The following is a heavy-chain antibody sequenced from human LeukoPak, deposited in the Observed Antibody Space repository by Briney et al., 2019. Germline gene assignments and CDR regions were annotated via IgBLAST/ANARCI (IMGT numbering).Heavy chain of an antibody. CDR1: GGSISSGGHY. CDR2: ISSTGST. J-gene: IGHJ4*02. V-gene: IGHV4-61*02. D-gene: IGHD3-22*01. CDR3: ARAVYYDSSGYYPDY. Sequence: SETLSLTCTVSGGSISSGGHYWSCIRQPAGKGLEYLGRISSTGSTNYNPSLRSRVTISADTSKHHFSLKLTSVTAADTAVYYCARAVYYDSSGYYPDYWGQGTLVTVSS.